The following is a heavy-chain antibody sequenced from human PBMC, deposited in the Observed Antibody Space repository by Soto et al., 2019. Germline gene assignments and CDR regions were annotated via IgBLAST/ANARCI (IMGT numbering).Heavy chain of an antibody. D-gene: IGHD6-13*01. V-gene: IGHV3-30*18. CDR1: GFTFSSYG. CDR3: AKVSEIAAAGDFDY. Sequence: QVQLVESGGGVVQPGRSLRLSCAASGFTFSSYGMHWVRQAPGKGLEWVAVISYDGSNKYYADSVKGRFTISRDNSKNTLYLQMNSLRAEDRAVYYCAKVSEIAAAGDFDYWGQGTLVTVSS. J-gene: IGHJ4*02. CDR2: ISYDGSNK.